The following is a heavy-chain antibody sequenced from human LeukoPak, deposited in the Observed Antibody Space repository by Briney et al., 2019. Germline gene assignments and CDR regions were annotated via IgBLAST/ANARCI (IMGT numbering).Heavy chain of an antibody. D-gene: IGHD3-16*02. CDR3: ARSHRTFGGVIVILNYFDY. Sequence: GSSVKVSCKASGGTFSSYAISWVRQAPGQGLEWMGGIIPIFGTANYAQKFQGRVTITADESTSTAYMELSSLRSEDTAVYYCARSHRTFGGVIVILNYFDYWGQGTLVTVSS. CDR2: IIPIFGTA. V-gene: IGHV1-69*01. CDR1: GGTFSSYA. J-gene: IGHJ4*02.